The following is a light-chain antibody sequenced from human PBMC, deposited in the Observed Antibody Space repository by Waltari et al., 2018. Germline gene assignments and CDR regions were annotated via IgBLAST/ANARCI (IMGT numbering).Light chain of an antibody. CDR2: KAS. CDR3: QQYNSYSLLT. Sequence: DIQMTQSPSTLSPSVGDRVTITCRASQSISNWLAWYQQKPGKAPKLLIYKASTLESVVPSRFSGSGSGTEFTLTISSLQPDDCATYYCQQYNSYSLLTFGGGTKVEIK. CDR1: QSISNW. V-gene: IGKV1-5*03. J-gene: IGKJ4*01.